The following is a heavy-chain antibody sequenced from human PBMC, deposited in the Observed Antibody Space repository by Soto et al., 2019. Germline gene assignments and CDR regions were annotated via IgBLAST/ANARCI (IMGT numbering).Heavy chain of an antibody. J-gene: IGHJ4*02. CDR1: GFTFSSYS. V-gene: IGHV3-48*01. CDR3: AVGGYTFSPRVPFAY. Sequence: GSLRLSCAASGFTFSSYSMNWVRQAPGKGLEWVSYISSSSSTIYYADSVKGRFTISRDNAKNSLYLQMNSLRAEDTAVYYCAVGGYTFSPRVPFAYWGQGTLVTVSS. D-gene: IGHD5-18*01. CDR2: ISSSSSTI.